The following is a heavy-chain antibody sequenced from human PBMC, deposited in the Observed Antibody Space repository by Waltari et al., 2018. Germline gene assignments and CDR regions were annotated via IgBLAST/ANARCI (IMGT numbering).Heavy chain of an antibody. V-gene: IGHV4-59*01. CDR3: ARPGSGGWDFDL. D-gene: IGHD3-10*01. CDR2: IYYSGST. Sequence: QVQLQESGPGLVKPSETLSLTCTVSGGSISSYYWIWIRQPPGKGLEWIGYIYYSGSTNYNPSLKSRVTISVDTSKNQFSLKLSSVTAADTAVYYCARPGSGGWDFDLWGRGTLVTVSS. CDR1: GGSISSYY. J-gene: IGHJ2*01.